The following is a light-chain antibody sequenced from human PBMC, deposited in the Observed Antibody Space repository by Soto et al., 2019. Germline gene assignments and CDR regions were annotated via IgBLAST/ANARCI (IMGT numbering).Light chain of an antibody. Sequence: SYELTQPLSVSVALGQTARITCGGNNIGSKNVQWYQQKPGQAPVLVIYRDSNRPSGIPERFSGSNSGNTATLTISRAQAGDEADYYCQVWDSSTYVFGTGTKLTVL. CDR3: QVWDSSTYV. CDR2: RDS. J-gene: IGLJ1*01. V-gene: IGLV3-9*01. CDR1: NIGSKN.